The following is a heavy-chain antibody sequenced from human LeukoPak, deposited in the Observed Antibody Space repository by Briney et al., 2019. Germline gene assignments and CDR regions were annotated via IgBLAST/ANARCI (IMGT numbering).Heavy chain of an antibody. CDR3: ARGIAAAGTKTCDY. D-gene: IGHD6-13*01. CDR2: ISAYNGNT. J-gene: IGHJ4*02. Sequence: ASVKVSCKASGYTFTSYGISWVRQAPGQGLEWMGWISAYNGNTNYAQKLQGRVTMTTDTSTSTAYMELRSLRSDDTAEYYCARGIAAAGTKTCDYWGQGTRDPVFS. CDR1: GYTFTSYG. V-gene: IGHV1-18*01.